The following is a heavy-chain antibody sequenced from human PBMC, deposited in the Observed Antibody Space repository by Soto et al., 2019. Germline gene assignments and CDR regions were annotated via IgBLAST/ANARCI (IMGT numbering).Heavy chain of an antibody. V-gene: IGHV3-23*01. Sequence: HPGGSLRLSCAASGFTFSSYAMSWVRQAPGKGLEWVSAISGSGGSTYYADSVKGRFTISRDNSKNTLYLQMNSLRAEDTAVYYCAKGLRFGELILCYYYYGMHVSCPATTVTVS. J-gene: IGHJ6*02. CDR1: GFTFSSYA. CDR2: ISGSGGST. D-gene: IGHD3-16*01. CDR3: AKGLRFGELILCYYYYGMHV.